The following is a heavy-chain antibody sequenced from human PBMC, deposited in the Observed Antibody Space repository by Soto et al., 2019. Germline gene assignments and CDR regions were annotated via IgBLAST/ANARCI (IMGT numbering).Heavy chain of an antibody. J-gene: IGHJ4*02. D-gene: IGHD6-19*01. V-gene: IGHV4-39*01. CDR2: IYYSGST. Sequence: SETLSLTCTVSGGSISSSSYYWGWIRQPPGKGLEWIGSIYYSGSTYYNPSLKSRVTISVDTSKNQFSLKLSSVTAADTAVYYCARVIALAEIGYYFDYWGQGTLVTVS. CDR1: GGSISSSSYY. CDR3: ARVIALAEIGYYFDY.